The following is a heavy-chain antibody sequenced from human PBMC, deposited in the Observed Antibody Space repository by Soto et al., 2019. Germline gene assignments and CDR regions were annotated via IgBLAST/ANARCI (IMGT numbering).Heavy chain of an antibody. D-gene: IGHD6-13*01. CDR2: INPNSGGT. Sequence: ASVKVSCKASGYTFTGYYMHWVRQAPGQGLEWMGWINPNSGGTNYAQKFQGWVTMTRDTSISTAYMELSRLRSDDTAVYYCARDGMYSSSWYDRKKVYYYYYGMDVWGQGTTVTVSS. CDR1: GYTFTGYY. J-gene: IGHJ6*02. CDR3: ARDGMYSSSWYDRKKVYYYYYGMDV. V-gene: IGHV1-2*04.